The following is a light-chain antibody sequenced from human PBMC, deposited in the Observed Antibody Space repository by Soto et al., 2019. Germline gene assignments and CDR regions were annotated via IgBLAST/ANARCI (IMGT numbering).Light chain of an antibody. CDR1: QSVSSNY. Sequence: EIGLTQSPGTLSLSAGERATLSCRASQSVSSNYFAWFQQRPGQAPRLLIYGVSTRATGTPDRFSASGSATEITLNINRLDPEDFAVYYCHQYDSSPWTFGQGTKVEIK. CDR3: HQYDSSPWT. CDR2: GVS. J-gene: IGKJ1*01. V-gene: IGKV3-20*01.